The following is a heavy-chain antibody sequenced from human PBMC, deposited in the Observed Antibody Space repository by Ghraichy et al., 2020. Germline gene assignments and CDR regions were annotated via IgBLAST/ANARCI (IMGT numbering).Heavy chain of an antibody. CDR3: TRAGHYDSSGYYLGGNLVDY. CDR1: GFTFGDYA. J-gene: IGHJ4*02. D-gene: IGHD3-22*01. Sequence: GGSLRLSCTASGFTFGDYAMSWFRQAPGKGLEWVGFIRSKAYGGTTEYAASVKGRFTISRDDSKSIAYLQMNSLKTEDTAVYYCTRAGHYDSSGYYLGGNLVDYWGQGTLVTVSS. CDR2: IRSKAYGGTT. V-gene: IGHV3-49*03.